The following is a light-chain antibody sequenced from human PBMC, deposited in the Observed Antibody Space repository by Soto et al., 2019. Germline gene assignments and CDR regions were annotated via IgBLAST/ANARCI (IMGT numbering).Light chain of an antibody. CDR3: QQYDNYST. J-gene: IGKJ4*01. Sequence: DIQMTQSPSTLSASVGDRVTITCRASQNIRTWLAWYQQKPGQAPRLLIYKASNLESGVPSRFSGSGSGTEFTLTITSLHPDDSATYYCQQYDNYSTFGGGTKVEIK. V-gene: IGKV1-5*03. CDR2: KAS. CDR1: QNIRTW.